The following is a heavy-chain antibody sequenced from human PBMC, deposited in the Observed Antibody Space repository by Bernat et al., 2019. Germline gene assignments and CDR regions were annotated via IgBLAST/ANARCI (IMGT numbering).Heavy chain of an antibody. CDR2: MYYSGDT. CDR1: GGSISSGAYY. Sequence: QLQLQESGPGLVRPSETLSLTCTVSGGSISSGAYYWGWIRQPPGKGLEWIGTMYYSGDTNYNPSLKSRVTISVDTSKNQFSLKLSSVTAADTAVYYCASWDRSSGYYRFDSWGQGTLVTVSS. D-gene: IGHD3-22*01. CDR3: ASWDRSSGYYRFDS. J-gene: IGHJ4*02. V-gene: IGHV4-39*01.